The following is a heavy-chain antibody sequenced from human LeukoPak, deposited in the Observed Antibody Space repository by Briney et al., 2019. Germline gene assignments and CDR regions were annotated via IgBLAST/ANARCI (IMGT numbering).Heavy chain of an antibody. CDR1: GFTFSSYA. CDR3: AKDGRLSYYFDY. D-gene: IGHD2-15*01. V-gene: IGHV3-23*01. CDR2: ISGSGGST. J-gene: IGHJ4*02. Sequence: GGSLRLSCAASGFTFSSYAMSWVRQAPGTGLEWVSAISGSGGSTYYADSVKGRFTISRDNSKNTLYLQMNSLRAEDTAVYYCAKDGRLSYYFDYWGQGTLVTVSS.